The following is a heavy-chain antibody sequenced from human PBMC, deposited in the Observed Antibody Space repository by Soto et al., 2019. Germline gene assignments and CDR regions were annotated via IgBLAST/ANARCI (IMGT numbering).Heavy chain of an antibody. D-gene: IGHD2-15*01. CDR3: AREGPPDIAWFDP. V-gene: IGHV1-69*01. Sequence: QVQLVQSGAEVKKPGSSVNVSCKASGGTFSIYTISWVRQAPGQGLEWMGGSANSAQKFQGRLTVTADESTSTVYLELSSLTSEDTAVYYCAREGPPDIAWFDPWGQRTLVSVSS. CDR1: GGTFSIYT. CDR2: GSA. J-gene: IGHJ5*02.